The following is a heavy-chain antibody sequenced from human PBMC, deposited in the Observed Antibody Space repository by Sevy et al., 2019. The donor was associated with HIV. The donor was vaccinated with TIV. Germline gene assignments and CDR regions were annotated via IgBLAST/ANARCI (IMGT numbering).Heavy chain of an antibody. CDR3: ARLGNAKYYYDSSGYFQIDY. CDR1: GGSISSSSYY. V-gene: IGHV4-39*01. CDR2: FYYSGST. D-gene: IGHD3-22*01. J-gene: IGHJ4*02. Sequence: SETLSLTCAVSGGSISSSSYYWGWIRQPSGKRQEWIGSFYYSGSTYYNPSLKSRVTISVDPSKNQFSLKLSSVTAADTAVYYCARLGNAKYYYDSSGYFQIDYWGQGTLVTVSS.